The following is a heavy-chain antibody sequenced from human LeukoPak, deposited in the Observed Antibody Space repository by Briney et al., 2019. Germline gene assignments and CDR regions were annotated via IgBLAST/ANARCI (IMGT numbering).Heavy chain of an antibody. CDR1: GGSISSSSYY. CDR3: ARDFRITIFGVSHYDY. D-gene: IGHD3-3*01. CDR2: IYYSGST. J-gene: IGHJ4*02. V-gene: IGHV4-39*02. Sequence: PSETLSLTCTVSGGSISSSSYYWGWIRQPPGKGLEWIGSIYYSGSTYYNPSLKSRVTISVDTSKNQFSLKLSSVTAADTAVYYCARDFRITIFGVSHYDYWGQGTLVTVSS.